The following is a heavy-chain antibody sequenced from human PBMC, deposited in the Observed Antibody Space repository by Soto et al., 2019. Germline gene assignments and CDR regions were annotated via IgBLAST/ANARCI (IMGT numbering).Heavy chain of an antibody. D-gene: IGHD4-17*01. V-gene: IGHV4-39*01. CDR3: ARHFMTTVTEYYFDS. J-gene: IGHJ4*02. CDR2: IYYSGDT. CDR1: GGSMGTTGSY. Sequence: QLQLQESGPGLVRPSETLSLTCTVSGGSMGTTGSYWGWVRQPPGKGLEWIGSIYYSGDTFDSPSLSSRVTTSVDTSKKQFSLRLSSVTAADTAVYYCARHFMTTVTEYYFDSWGQGTLVTVSS.